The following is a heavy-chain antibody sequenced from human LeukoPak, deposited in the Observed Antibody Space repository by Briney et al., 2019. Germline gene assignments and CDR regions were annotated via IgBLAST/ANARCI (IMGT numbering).Heavy chain of an antibody. CDR3: ARAGYYYDSSGYYSGPPDY. Sequence: SETLSLTCAVYGGSFSGYYWSWIRQPPGKGLEWIGEINHSGSTNYNPSLESRVTISVDTSKNQFSLKLSSVTAADTAVYYCARAGYYYDSSGYYSGPPDYWGQGTLVTVSS. CDR1: GGSFSGYY. J-gene: IGHJ4*02. D-gene: IGHD3-22*01. CDR2: INHSGST. V-gene: IGHV4-34*01.